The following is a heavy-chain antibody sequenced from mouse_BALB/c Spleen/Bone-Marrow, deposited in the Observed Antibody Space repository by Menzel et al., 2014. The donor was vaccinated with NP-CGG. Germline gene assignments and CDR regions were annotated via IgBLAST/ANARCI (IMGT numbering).Heavy chain of an antibody. CDR1: GYAFSSYW. CDR3: AREDGSSPFAY. V-gene: IGHV1-80*01. D-gene: IGHD1-1*01. Sequence: VQLQQSGAELVRPGSSVKISCKASGYAFSSYWMNWVKQRPGQGLEWIGQIYPGDGDTNYNGKFKGKATLTADKSSSTAYMQLSSLTSEDSAVXFXAREDGSSPFAYWGQGTLVTVSA. CDR2: IYPGDGDT. J-gene: IGHJ3*01.